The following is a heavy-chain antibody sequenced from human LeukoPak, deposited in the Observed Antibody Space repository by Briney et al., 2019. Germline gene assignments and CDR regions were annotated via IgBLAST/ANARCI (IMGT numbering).Heavy chain of an antibody. CDR2: ISAYNGNT. CDR1: GYTFTSYG. D-gene: IGHD3-22*01. Sequence: ASVTVSCKASGYTFTSYGISWVRQAPGQGLEWMGWISAYNGNTNYAQKLQGRVTMTTDTSTSTAYMELRSLRSDDTAVYYCARATYYYDSSGYYHPGYFDYWGQGTLVTVSS. CDR3: ARATYYYDSSGYYHPGYFDY. V-gene: IGHV1-18*01. J-gene: IGHJ4*02.